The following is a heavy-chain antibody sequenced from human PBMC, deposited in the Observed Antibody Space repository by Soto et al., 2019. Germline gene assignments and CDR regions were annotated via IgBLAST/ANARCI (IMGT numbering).Heavy chain of an antibody. D-gene: IGHD1-7*01. CDR1: GGTFSSYA. CDR2: IIPIFGTA. Sequence: GASVKVSCKASGGTFSSYAISWVRQAPGQGLEWMGGIIPIFGTANYAQKFHGRVTITADESTSTAYMELSSLRSEDTAVYYCAGTRNSKHYNSNYHGQWDFDYWGQGTLVTVSS. J-gene: IGHJ4*02. V-gene: IGHV1-69*13. CDR3: AGTRNSKHYNSNYHGQWDFDY.